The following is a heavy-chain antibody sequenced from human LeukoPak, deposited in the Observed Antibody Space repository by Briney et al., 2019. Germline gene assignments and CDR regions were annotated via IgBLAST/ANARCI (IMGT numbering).Heavy chain of an antibody. CDR1: GYTFTGYY. D-gene: IGHD2-15*01. V-gene: IGHV1-2*02. CDR3: ARGTYCSGGSCYSDYYYGMDV. J-gene: IGHJ6*02. Sequence: ASVKVSCKASGYTFTGYYMHWVRQAPGQGLEWMGWINPNSGGTNYAQKFQGRVTMTRDTSISTAYMELSRLRSDDTAVYYCARGTYCSGGSCYSDYYYGMDVWGQGITVTVSS. CDR2: INPNSGGT.